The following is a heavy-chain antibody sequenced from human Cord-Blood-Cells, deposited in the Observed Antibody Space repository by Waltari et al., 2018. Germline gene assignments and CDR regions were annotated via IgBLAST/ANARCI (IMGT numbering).Heavy chain of an antibody. D-gene: IGHD6-13*01. Sequence: QVQLVQSGAEVKKPGSSVKVSCKASGGTFSSYAISWVRQAPGQGLEWMGGSIPIFGTANYAQKFQGRGTITADESTSTAYMELSSLRSEDTAVYYWARGPEYSSSWYWFDPWGQGTLVTVSS. CDR1: GGTFSSYA. J-gene: IGHJ5*02. V-gene: IGHV1-69*01. CDR2: SIPIFGTA. CDR3: ARGPEYSSSWYWFDP.